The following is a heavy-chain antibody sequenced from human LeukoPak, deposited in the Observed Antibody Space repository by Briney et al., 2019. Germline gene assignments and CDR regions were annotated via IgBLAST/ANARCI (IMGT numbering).Heavy chain of an antibody. CDR2: INHSGST. D-gene: IGHD2-15*01. Sequence: SETLSLTCAVYGGSFSGYYWSWIRQPPGKGLEWIGEINHSGSTNYNPSLKSRVTISVDTSKNQFSLKLSSVTAADTAVYYCARGRGYCSGGSCSRFDYWGQGTLVTVSP. CDR3: ARGRGYCSGGSCSRFDY. V-gene: IGHV4-34*01. J-gene: IGHJ4*02. CDR1: GGSFSGYY.